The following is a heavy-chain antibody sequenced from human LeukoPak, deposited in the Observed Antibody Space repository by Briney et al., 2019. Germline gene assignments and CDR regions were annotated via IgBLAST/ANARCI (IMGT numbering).Heavy chain of an antibody. CDR3: TTNAATVTPLDAFDI. J-gene: IGHJ3*02. Sequence: GGSLRLSCAASGFTCSNAWMTWVRQAPGKGREWFGRIKSRTDSGTTDYDAPATGRFNITRDASKNTLYLKLNSLKPEDTAVYYCTTNAATVTPLDAFDIWGQGTVVTVSS. CDR1: GFTCSNAW. V-gene: IGHV3-15*01. D-gene: IGHD4-17*01. CDR2: IKSRTDSGTT.